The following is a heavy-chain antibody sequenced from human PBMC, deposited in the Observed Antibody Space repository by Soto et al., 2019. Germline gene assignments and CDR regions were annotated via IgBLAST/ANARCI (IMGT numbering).Heavy chain of an antibody. CDR2: IIPILGIA. CDR1: GGTFSSYT. V-gene: IGHV1-69*02. J-gene: IGHJ4*02. CDR3: ARGFRDSSGRMTAGRYYFDY. Sequence: QVQLVQSGAEVKKPGSSVKVSCKASGGTFSSYTISWVRQAPGQGLEWMGRIIPILGIANYAQKFQGRVTITADKSTSTAYRELSSLRSEDTDVYYCARGFRDSSGRMTAGRYYFDYWGQGTLVTVSS. D-gene: IGHD6-19*01.